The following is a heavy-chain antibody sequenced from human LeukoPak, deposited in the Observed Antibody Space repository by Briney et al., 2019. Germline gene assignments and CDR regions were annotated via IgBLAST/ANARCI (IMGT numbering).Heavy chain of an antibody. Sequence: GSSVKVSCKASGGTFSSYTISWVRQAPGQGLEWMGRIISILGVANYAQKFQGRVTITADKSTSTAYMELSSLRSEDTAVYYCAEGLGMSPDYWGQGTLVTVSS. J-gene: IGHJ4*02. V-gene: IGHV1-69*02. CDR3: AEGLGMSPDY. CDR1: GGTFSSYT. D-gene: IGHD1-14*01. CDR2: IISILGVA.